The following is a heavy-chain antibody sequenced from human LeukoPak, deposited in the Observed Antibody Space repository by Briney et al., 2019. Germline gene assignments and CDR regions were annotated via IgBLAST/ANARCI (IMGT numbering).Heavy chain of an antibody. V-gene: IGHV1-2*02. Sequence: GASVKVSCKASGYTFTGYYMHWVRQAPGQGLEWMGWINPNSGGTNYAQKFQGRVTMTRDTSISTAYMELSRLRSDDTAVYYCAREEYYDYVWGSYRTFDYWGQGTLVTVSS. D-gene: IGHD3-16*02. CDR2: INPNSGGT. J-gene: IGHJ4*02. CDR1: GYTFTGYY. CDR3: AREEYYDYVWGSYRTFDY.